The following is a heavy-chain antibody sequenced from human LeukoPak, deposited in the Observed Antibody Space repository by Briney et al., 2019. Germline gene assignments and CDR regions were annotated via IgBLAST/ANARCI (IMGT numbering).Heavy chain of an antibody. CDR1: GGSISSSSYY. V-gene: IGHV4-39*07. Sequence: SETLSLTCTVSGGSISSSSYYWGWIRQPPGKGLEWIGNIYYTGSTDYNPSLKSRVTISVDTSKNQFSLKLSSVTAADTAVYYCARGPDYQTTWGQGTLVTVSS. CDR2: IYYTGST. CDR3: ARGPDYQTT. J-gene: IGHJ5*02. D-gene: IGHD4-11*01.